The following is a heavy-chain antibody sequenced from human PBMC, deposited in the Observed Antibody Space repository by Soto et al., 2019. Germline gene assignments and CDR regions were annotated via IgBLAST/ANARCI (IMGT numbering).Heavy chain of an antibody. CDR1: GGSVSSGSYY. J-gene: IGHJ6*02. Sequence: SETLSLTGTVSGGSVSSGSYYWSWIRQPPGKGLERIGYIYYSGSTNYNPSLKSRVTISVDTSKNQFSLKLSSVTAAHTDVSYCARDEGDCCGYYYYYGMDVWGQGTTVSVSS. CDR3: ARDEGDCCGYYYYYGMDV. CDR2: IYYSGST. D-gene: IGHD2-21*02. V-gene: IGHV4-61*01.